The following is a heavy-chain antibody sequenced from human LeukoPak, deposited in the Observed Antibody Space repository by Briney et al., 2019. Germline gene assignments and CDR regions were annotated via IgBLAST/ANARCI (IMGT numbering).Heavy chain of an antibody. V-gene: IGHV4-39*07. D-gene: IGHD1-1*01. CDR1: GGSISSSSYY. J-gene: IGHJ4*02. CDR2: IYHSGST. Sequence: PSETLSLTCTVSGGSISSSSYYWGWIRQPPGKGLEWIGSIYHSGSTYYNPSLKSRVTISVDTSKNQFSLKLSSVTAADTAVYYCARAEDVGRPIDYWGQGTLVTVSS. CDR3: ARAEDVGRPIDY.